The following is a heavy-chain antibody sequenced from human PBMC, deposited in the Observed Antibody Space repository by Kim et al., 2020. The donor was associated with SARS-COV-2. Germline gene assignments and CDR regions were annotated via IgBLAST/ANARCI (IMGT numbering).Heavy chain of an antibody. D-gene: IGHD5-18*01. CDR2: IIPIFGTA. J-gene: IGHJ6*02. Sequence: SVKVSCKASGGTFSSYAISWVRQAPGQGLEWMGGIIPIFGTANYAQKFQGRVTITADESTSTAYMELSSLRSEDTAVYYCARGPSRGGGYSYAKGSNYYSGMDVWGQGTTVTVSS. CDR1: GGTFSSYA. CDR3: ARGPSRGGGYSYAKGSNYYSGMDV. V-gene: IGHV1-69*13.